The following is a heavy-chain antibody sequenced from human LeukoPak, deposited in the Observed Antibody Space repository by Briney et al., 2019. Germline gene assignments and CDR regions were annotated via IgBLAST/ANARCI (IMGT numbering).Heavy chain of an antibody. J-gene: IGHJ4*02. D-gene: IGHD3-22*01. CDR3: VYYDSGAYPNLDY. Sequence: PGGSLRLSCAASGFTVSRNYMSWVRQAPGKGLEWVSVIYSGGSTYYADSVKGRFNISRDSSKNTLYLQMNSLRAEDTAVYFCVYYDSGAYPNLDYWGQGTLVTVSS. CDR1: GFTVSRNY. CDR2: IYSGGST. V-gene: IGHV3-53*01.